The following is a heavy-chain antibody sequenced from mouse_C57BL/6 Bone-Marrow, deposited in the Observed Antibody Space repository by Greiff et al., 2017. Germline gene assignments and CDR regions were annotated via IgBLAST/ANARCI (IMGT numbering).Heavy chain of an antibody. CDR3: ARGAFYYGNPYYYAMDY. Sequence: VQLQQPVTELVQPGASVKLSCKASGYTFTSYWMHWVKQRPGQGLEWIGNINPSNGGTNYNEKFKSKATLTVDKSSSTAYMQLSSLTSEDSAVYYCARGAFYYGNPYYYAMDYWGQGTSVTVSS. D-gene: IGHD2-1*01. CDR2: INPSNGGT. J-gene: IGHJ4*01. CDR1: GYTFTSYW. V-gene: IGHV1-53*01.